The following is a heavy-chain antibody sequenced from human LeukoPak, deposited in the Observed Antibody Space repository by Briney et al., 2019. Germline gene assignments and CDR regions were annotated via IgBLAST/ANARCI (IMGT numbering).Heavy chain of an antibody. V-gene: IGHV4-4*07. Sequence: SETLSLTCTVSGGSISSYYWSWIRQPAGKGLEWIGRIYTSGSTNYNPSLKSRVTMSVDTSKNQFSLKLSSVTAAGTAVYYCATTPYYYDSSGYYQFDYWGQGTLVTVSS. CDR2: IYTSGST. J-gene: IGHJ4*02. CDR3: ATTPYYYDSSGYYQFDY. D-gene: IGHD3-22*01. CDR1: GGSISSYY.